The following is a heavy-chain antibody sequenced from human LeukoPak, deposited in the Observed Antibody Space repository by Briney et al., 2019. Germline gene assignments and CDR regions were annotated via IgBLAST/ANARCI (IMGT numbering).Heavy chain of an antibody. CDR2: INHSGST. CDR1: GGSFSGYY. V-gene: IGHV4-34*01. J-gene: IGHJ4*02. CDR3: ARHGGARPRLDYFDY. D-gene: IGHD6-6*01. Sequence: PETLSLTCAVYGGSFSGYYWSWIRQPPGKGLEWIGEINHSGSTNYNPSLKSRVTISVDTSKNQFSLKLSSVTAADTAVYYCARHGGARPRLDYFDYWGQGTLVTVSS.